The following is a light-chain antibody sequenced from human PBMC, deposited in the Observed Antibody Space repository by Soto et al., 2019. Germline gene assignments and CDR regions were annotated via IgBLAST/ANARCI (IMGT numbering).Light chain of an antibody. CDR1: QGIRKN. V-gene: IGKV1-6*01. Sequence: AIQLTQSPSSLSASVGDKVTITCRASQGIRKNLGWYQQRPGKAPNLLIYAASTLQGGVPSRFSGSGSGTYFTLTISSLQPEDFATYYCLQDYTYPLTFGGGTKVEIK. CDR2: AAS. J-gene: IGKJ4*01. CDR3: LQDYTYPLT.